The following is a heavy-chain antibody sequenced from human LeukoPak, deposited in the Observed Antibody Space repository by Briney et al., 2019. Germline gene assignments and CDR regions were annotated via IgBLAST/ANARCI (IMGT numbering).Heavy chain of an antibody. CDR2: ISSSGSTI. J-gene: IGHJ4*02. D-gene: IGHD3-3*01. CDR3: ARDDSYYDFWSGYLQY. CDR1: GFTFSSYE. Sequence: GGSLRLSCAASGFTFSSYEMNWVRQAPGKGLEWVSYISSSGSTIYYADSMKGRFTISRDNAKNSLYLQMNSLRAEDTAVYYCARDDSYYDFWSGYLQYWGQGTLVTVSS. V-gene: IGHV3-48*03.